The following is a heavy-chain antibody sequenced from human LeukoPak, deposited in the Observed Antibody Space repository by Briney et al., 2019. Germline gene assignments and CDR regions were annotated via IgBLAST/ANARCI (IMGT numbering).Heavy chain of an antibody. CDR3: AKEAVYHLTGYYLEYFQH. CDR1: GFTFSSYA. D-gene: IGHD3-9*01. J-gene: IGHJ1*01. V-gene: IGHV3-23*01. Sequence: GGSLRLSCAASGFTFSSYAMSWVRQAPGKGLEWVSAISGSGGSTYYADSVKGRFTISRDNSKNTLYLQMNSLRAEDTAVYYCAKEAVYHLTGYYLEYFQHWGQGTLVTVSS. CDR2: ISGSGGST.